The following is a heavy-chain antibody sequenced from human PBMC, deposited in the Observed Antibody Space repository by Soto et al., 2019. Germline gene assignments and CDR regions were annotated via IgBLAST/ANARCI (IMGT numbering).Heavy chain of an antibody. V-gene: IGHV3-33*01. D-gene: IGHD3-10*01. CDR2: IWYDGSNK. CDR1: GFTFSSYG. Sequence: VQLVESGGGVVQPGRSLRLSCAASGFTFSSYGMHWVRQAPGKGLEWVAVIWYDGSNKYYADSVKGRFTISRDNSKNSLYLQMNSLRAEDTAVYYCAIETWFGELLYYMEVWGKGTTVTVSS. J-gene: IGHJ6*03. CDR3: AIETWFGELLYYMEV.